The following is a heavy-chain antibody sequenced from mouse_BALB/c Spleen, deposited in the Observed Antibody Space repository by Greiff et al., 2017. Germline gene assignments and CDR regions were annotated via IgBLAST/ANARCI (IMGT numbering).Heavy chain of an antibody. D-gene: IGHD3-3*01. Sequence: MESCKASGYTFTSYWMHWVKQRPGQGLEWIGEINPSNGRTNYNEKFKSKATLTVDKSSSTAYMQLSSLTSEDSAVYYCARRGWEDYAMDYWGQGTSVTVSS. CDR2: INPSNGRT. V-gene: IGHV1S81*02. CDR1: GYTFTSYW. CDR3: ARRGWEDYAMDY. J-gene: IGHJ4*01.